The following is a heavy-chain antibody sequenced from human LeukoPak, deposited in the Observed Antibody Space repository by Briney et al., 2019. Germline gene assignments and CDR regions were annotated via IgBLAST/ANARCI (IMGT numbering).Heavy chain of an antibody. D-gene: IGHD1-26*01. J-gene: IGHJ5*02. Sequence: SQTLSLTCAISVDSVSSNSAAWIWIRQSPSRGLEWLGRTYYRSKWYNDHAVSVKSRITINPDTSKNQFSLQLNSVTPEDTAVYYCARGRVGATLWFDPWGQGTLVTVSS. CDR2: TYYRSKWYN. CDR1: VDSVSSNSAA. V-gene: IGHV6-1*01. CDR3: ARGRVGATLWFDP.